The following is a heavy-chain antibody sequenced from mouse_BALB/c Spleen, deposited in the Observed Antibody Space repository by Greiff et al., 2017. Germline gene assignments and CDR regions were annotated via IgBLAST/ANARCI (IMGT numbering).Heavy chain of an antibody. CDR2: INPYNDGT. CDR3: ARDGDDGAWFAY. D-gene: IGHD2-2*01. V-gene: IGHV1-14*01. CDR1: GFTFTSYV. J-gene: IGHJ3*01. Sequence: EVQLQESGPELVKPGASLKISCTASGFTFTSYVMHWVQQKPGQGLEWIGFINPYNDGTKYNEKFTGKATLTSDKSSSTAYMKLSSLTSEDSAVYYCARDGDDGAWFAYWGQGTLVTVSA.